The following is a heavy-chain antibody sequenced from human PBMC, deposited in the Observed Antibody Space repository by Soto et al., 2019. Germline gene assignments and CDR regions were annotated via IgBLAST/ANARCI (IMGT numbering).Heavy chain of an antibody. CDR1: GGSISSYY. V-gene: IGHV4-59*08. J-gene: IGHJ5*02. CDR2: IYDSGST. Sequence: PSETLSLTCTVSGGSISSYYWSWIRQPPGKGLGWISYIYDSGSTNYNPSRKIRVTVAVDTSKNQVSLKLMSVTAADMSVYYCARQHILTCYYNYWFDPWGQGTLVTVSS. D-gene: IGHD3-9*01. CDR3: ARQHILTCYYNYWFDP.